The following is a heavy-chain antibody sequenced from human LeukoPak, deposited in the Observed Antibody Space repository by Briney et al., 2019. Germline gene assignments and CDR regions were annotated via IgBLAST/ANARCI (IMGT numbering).Heavy chain of an antibody. D-gene: IGHD3-22*01. J-gene: IGHJ3*02. Sequence: PGGSLRLSCAASGFTFSSYSMNWVRQAPGKGLEWVSSISSSSSYIYYADSVKGRFTISRDNAKNSLYLQMNSLRAEDTAMYYCARGLLLHYYDSSSYPDAFDIWGQGTMVTVSS. CDR2: ISSSSSYI. CDR1: GFTFSSYS. CDR3: ARGLLLHYYDSSSYPDAFDI. V-gene: IGHV3-21*01.